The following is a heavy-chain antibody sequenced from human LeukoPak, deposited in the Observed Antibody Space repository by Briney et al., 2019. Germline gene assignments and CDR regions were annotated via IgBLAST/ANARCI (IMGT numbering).Heavy chain of an antibody. CDR2: IIPIFGTA. D-gene: IGHD5-18*01. CDR1: GGTFSSYA. V-gene: IGHV1-69*13. J-gene: IGHJ4*02. CDR3: AREERSSYGLDY. Sequence: SVKVSCKASGGTFSSYAISWVRQAAGQGLEWMGGIIPIFGTANYAQKFQGRVTITAHESTSTAYMELSSLRSEDTAVYYCAREERSSYGLDYWGQGTLVTASS.